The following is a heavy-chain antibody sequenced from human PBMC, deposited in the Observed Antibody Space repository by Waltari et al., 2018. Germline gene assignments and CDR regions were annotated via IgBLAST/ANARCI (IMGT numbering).Heavy chain of an antibody. V-gene: IGHV5-51*03. CDR1: GYSFTNYW. D-gene: IGHD3-22*01. CDR2: IYPGDSDI. CDR3: AKLNDSNAYYRGFDY. J-gene: IGHJ4*02. Sequence: VKKPGESLKISCKGSGYSFTNYWIGWVRQMSGKGLEWMGIIYPGDSDITYSPSFQGQVTISADKSISTAYLQWSSLKASDTAIYYCAKLNDSNAYYRGFDYWGQGTLVTVSS.